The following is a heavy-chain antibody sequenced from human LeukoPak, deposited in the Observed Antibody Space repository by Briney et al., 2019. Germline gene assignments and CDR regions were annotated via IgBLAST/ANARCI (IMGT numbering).Heavy chain of an antibody. D-gene: IGHD6-19*01. J-gene: IGHJ4*02. V-gene: IGHV3-20*04. Sequence: GGSLRLSCAASGFTFSNYEMNWVRQAPGKGLEWVSVITWNGGRTAYADSVKGRFTISRDNVKNSLYLQMNSLRAEDTALYYCAREWAVADNYFDYWGQGTLVTVSS. CDR2: ITWNGGRT. CDR1: GFTFSNYE. CDR3: AREWAVADNYFDY.